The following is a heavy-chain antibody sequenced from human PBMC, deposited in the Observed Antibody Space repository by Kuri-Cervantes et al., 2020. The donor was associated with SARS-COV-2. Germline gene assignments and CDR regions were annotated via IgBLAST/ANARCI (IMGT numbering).Heavy chain of an antibody. Sequence: GESLKISCAASGFNFDDCAIQWVRQPPGKGLEWVANIKQDGSEKYYVDSVKGRFTISRDNAKNSLYLQMNSLRAEDTAVYYCARDLITGTTNFDYWGQGTLVTVSS. CDR3: ARDLITGTTNFDY. V-gene: IGHV3-7*01. J-gene: IGHJ4*02. CDR2: IKQDGSEK. D-gene: IGHD1-7*01. CDR1: GFNFDDCA.